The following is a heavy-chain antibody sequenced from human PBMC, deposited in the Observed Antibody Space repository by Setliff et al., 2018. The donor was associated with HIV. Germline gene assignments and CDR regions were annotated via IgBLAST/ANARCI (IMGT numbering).Heavy chain of an antibody. J-gene: IGHJ3*02. D-gene: IGHD6-19*01. CDR1: GGTFSSYA. Sequence: GASVKVSCKASGGTFSSYAISWVRQAPGQGLEWMGGIIPILGIANYAQKFQGRVTITADESTSTAYMELSSLRSEDTAVYYCARRDEEWLAPDAFDIWGQGTMVTVSS. CDR2: IIPILGIA. CDR3: ARRDEEWLAPDAFDI. V-gene: IGHV1-69*10.